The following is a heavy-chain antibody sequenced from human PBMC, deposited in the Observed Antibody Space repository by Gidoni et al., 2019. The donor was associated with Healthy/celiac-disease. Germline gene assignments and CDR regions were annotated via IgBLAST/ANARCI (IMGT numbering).Heavy chain of an antibody. CDR1: GGSISSSSYY. D-gene: IGHD3-22*01. V-gene: IGHV4-39*07. CDR2: IYYSGST. J-gene: IGHJ4*02. CDR3: ARDQRGYYDSSGLY. Sequence: QLQLQESGPGLVKHSETLSLTCTVSGGSISSSSYYWGWIRQPPGKGLGWIGSIYYSGSTYYNPSLKSRVTISVDTPKNQFSLKRSSVTAADTAGYYCARDQRGYYDSSGLYWGQGTLVTVSS.